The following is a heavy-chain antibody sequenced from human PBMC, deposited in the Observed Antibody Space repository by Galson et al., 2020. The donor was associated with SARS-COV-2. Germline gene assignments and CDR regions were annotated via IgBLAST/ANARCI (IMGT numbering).Heavy chain of an antibody. Sequence: GESLKISCAASGFTFSSYAMHWVRQAPGKGLEWVAVISYDGSNKYYADSVKGRFTISRDNSKNTLYLQMNSLRAEDTAVYYCARRSVGALDYWGQGTLVTVSS. CDR2: ISYDGSNK. CDR1: GFTFSSYA. D-gene: IGHD1-26*01. CDR3: ARRSVGALDY. J-gene: IGHJ4*02. V-gene: IGHV3-30-3*01.